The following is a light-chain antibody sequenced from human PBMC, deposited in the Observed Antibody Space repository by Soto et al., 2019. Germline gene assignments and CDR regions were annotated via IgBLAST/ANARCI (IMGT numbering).Light chain of an antibody. V-gene: IGKV3-11*01. CDR3: KQRSNWPPT. CDR1: QSVSSY. Sequence: EIVLTQSPATLSLSPGERATLSCRASQSVSSYLAWYQQKPGQAPRLLIYDASNRATGIPARFSGSGSGTYFAFTIIILEPEDFAVYYCKQRSNWPPTFGQGTKVDIK. CDR2: DAS. J-gene: IGKJ1*01.